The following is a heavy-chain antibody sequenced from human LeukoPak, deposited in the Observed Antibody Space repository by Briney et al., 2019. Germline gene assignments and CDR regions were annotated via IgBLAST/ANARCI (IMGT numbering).Heavy chain of an antibody. Sequence: SQTLSLTCTVSGGSISSYYWSWIRQPPGKGLEWIGYIYYSGSTNYNPSLKSRVTISVDTSKNQFSLKLSSVTAADTAVYYCARTTEGGYTYNYFYYYYMDVWGKGTTVTISS. V-gene: IGHV4-59*01. CDR1: GGSISSYY. CDR3: ARTTEGGYTYNYFYYYYMDV. J-gene: IGHJ6*03. D-gene: IGHD5-18*01. CDR2: IYYSGST.